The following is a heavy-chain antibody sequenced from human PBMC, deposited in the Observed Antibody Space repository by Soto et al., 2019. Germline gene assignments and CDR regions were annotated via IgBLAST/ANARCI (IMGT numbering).Heavy chain of an antibody. V-gene: IGHV3-7*01. Sequence: GGSLRLSCAVSGFPFSAYWMCWARQAPGKGLEWVANIKPDGTEGFYVDSVKGRFIISRDNAKNSLYLQMNRLTSDDMAVYYCAREGRLMGAFDMWGQGTKVTVSS. CDR2: IKPDGTEG. J-gene: IGHJ3*02. CDR3: AREGRLMGAFDM. D-gene: IGHD2-8*01. CDR1: GFPFSAYW.